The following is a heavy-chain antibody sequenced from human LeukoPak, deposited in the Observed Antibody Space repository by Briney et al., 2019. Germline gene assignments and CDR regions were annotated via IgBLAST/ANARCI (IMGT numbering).Heavy chain of an antibody. CDR1: GFTVSSNY. Sequence: SGGSLRLSCAASGFTVSSNYMSWVRQAPGKGLEWVSVIYSGGSTYYADSVKGRFTISRDNSKNTLYLQMNSLRAEDTAVYYCARERRRDGYKGILGVYYFDYWGQGTLVTVSS. J-gene: IGHJ4*02. V-gene: IGHV3-66*01. D-gene: IGHD5-24*01. CDR2: IYSGGST. CDR3: ARERRRDGYKGILGVYYFDY.